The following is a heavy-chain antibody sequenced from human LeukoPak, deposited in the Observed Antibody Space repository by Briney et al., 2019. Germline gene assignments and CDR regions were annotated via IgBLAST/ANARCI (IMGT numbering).Heavy chain of an antibody. CDR3: ARDPHYGALPYYYYGMDV. CDR1: GFTFSSYS. J-gene: IGHJ6*02. Sequence: GGSLRLSCAASGFTFSSYSMNWVRQAPGKGLEWVSYISSSSSTIYYADSVKGRFTISRDNAKNSLYLQMNSLRDEDTAVYYCARDPHYGALPYYYYGMDVWGQGTTVTVSS. CDR2: ISSSSSTI. V-gene: IGHV3-48*02. D-gene: IGHD4-17*01.